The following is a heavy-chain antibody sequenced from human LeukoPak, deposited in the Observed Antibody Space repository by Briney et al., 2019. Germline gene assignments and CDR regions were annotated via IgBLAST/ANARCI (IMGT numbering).Heavy chain of an antibody. J-gene: IGHJ4*02. V-gene: IGHV3-7*01. Sequence: GGSLRLSCAASGFTFSSHWMSWVRQAPGKGLEWVANIKQDGSEKYYVDSVKGRFTISRDNAKNSLYLQMNSLRAEDTAVYYCAREYSNYPLFDYWGQGTLVTVSS. CDR3: AREYSNYPLFDY. CDR1: GFTFSSHW. CDR2: IKQDGSEK. D-gene: IGHD4-11*01.